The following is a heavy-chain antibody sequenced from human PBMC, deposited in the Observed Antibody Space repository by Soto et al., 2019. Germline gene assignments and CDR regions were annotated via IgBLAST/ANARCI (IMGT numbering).Heavy chain of an antibody. CDR1: GGSISSGDW. Sequence: QVQLQESGPGLVKPSGTLSLTCAVSGGSISSGDWCWSWVRQSPGKGLEWIGEIYYSGSTTYNPSLRSRVTRAADKSENQSSLRLSSVTAADTAVDYCARRGCASIVASLDYWGQGTLVTVSS. CDR3: ARRGCASIVASLDY. D-gene: IGHD2-21*01. J-gene: IGHJ4*02. CDR2: IYYSGST. V-gene: IGHV4-4*02.